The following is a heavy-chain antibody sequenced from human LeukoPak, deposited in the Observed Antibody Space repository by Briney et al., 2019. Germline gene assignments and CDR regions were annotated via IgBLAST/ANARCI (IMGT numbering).Heavy chain of an antibody. CDR3: ATDPGYMDV. V-gene: IGHV3-21*01. CDR2: ISTVSTYI. CDR1: GFTFSSYS. J-gene: IGHJ6*03. Sequence: GGSLRLSCAASGFTFSSYSMNRVRQAPGKGLEWVLSISTVSTYIYYADSVKGRFTISRDNAKNSLYLPMNRVRAEDTAVYYCATDPGYMDVWGKGATVTVSS.